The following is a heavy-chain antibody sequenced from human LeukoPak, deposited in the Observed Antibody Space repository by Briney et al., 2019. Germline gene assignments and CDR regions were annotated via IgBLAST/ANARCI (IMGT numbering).Heavy chain of an antibody. V-gene: IGHV3-23*01. CDR1: GFTFSSYA. CDR2: ISGSGGST. D-gene: IGHD1-1*01. CDR3: SRLTGTTRGTFDY. J-gene: IGHJ4*02. Sequence: PGGSLRLSCAASGFTFSSYAMSWVRQAPGKGLEWVSAISGSGGSTYYADSVKGRFTISRDNSKNTLYLQMNSLRAEDTAIYYCSRLTGTTRGTFDYWGQGTLVTVSS.